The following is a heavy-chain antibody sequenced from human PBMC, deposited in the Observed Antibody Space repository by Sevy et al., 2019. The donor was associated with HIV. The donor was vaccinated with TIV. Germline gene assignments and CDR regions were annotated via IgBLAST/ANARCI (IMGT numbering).Heavy chain of an antibody. Sequence: GGSLRLSCAASGFTFSSYGMHWVRQAPGKGLEWVAFIRYDGSNKYYADSVKGRFTISRDNSKNTLYLQMNSLRAEDTAGYYCAKDLACSSTSCYALYYYGMDVWGQGTTVTVSS. D-gene: IGHD2-2*01. CDR1: GFTFSSYG. J-gene: IGHJ6*02. V-gene: IGHV3-30*02. CDR2: IRYDGSNK. CDR3: AKDLACSSTSCYALYYYGMDV.